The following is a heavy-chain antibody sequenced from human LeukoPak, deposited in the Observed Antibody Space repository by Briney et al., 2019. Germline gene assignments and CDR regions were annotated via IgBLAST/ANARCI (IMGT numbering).Heavy chain of an antibody. CDR2: IYNSGST. CDR1: GYSISSGDY. V-gene: IGHV4-38-2*02. Sequence: SETLSLTCTVSGYSISSGDYWGWLRQPPGKGLEWIGTIYNSGSTYYNPSLKSRITIAVDTSKNQFSLRLSSVTAADTAVYYCARPRSGFFDYWGQGTLVTVSS. CDR3: ARPRSGFFDY. J-gene: IGHJ4*02. D-gene: IGHD6-19*01.